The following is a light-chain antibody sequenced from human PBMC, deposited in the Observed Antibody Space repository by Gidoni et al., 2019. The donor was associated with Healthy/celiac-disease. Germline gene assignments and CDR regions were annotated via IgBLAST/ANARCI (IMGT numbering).Light chain of an antibody. V-gene: IGLV3-19*01. CDR3: NSRDSSGNHVV. Sequence: SSELTHDPAVSVPLGQTVRITCQGDSLRSSYASWYQQKPGQAPVLVIYGKNNRPSGIPDRFSGYSSGNTASLTITGAQAEDEADYYCNSRDSSGNHVVFGGGTKLTVL. CDR2: GKN. J-gene: IGLJ2*01. CDR1: SLRSSY.